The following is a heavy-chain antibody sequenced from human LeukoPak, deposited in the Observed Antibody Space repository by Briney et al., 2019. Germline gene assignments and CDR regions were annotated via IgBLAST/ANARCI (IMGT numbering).Heavy chain of an antibody. CDR3: ARVGCSGGSCFDY. D-gene: IGHD2-15*01. CDR2: IWYDGSNK. J-gene: IGHJ4*02. Sequence: GGSLRLSCAASGFTFRNYGMHWVRQAPGKGLEWVAVIWYDGSNKYYADSVKGRFTISRDNSKNTLYLQMNSLRAEDTAVYYCARVGCSGGSCFDYWGQGTLVTVSS. V-gene: IGHV3-33*01. CDR1: GFTFRNYG.